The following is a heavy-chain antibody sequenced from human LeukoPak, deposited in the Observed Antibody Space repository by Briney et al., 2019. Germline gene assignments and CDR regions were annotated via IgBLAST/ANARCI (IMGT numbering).Heavy chain of an antibody. CDR2: ISSGGETT. CDR1: GLAFTDYY. J-gene: IGHJ4*02. Sequence: NPGESLRLSCAASGLAFTDYYMTWIRQAPGKGLEWVSYISSGGETTYSADSVRGRFTISRDNTKNSLYLHMNSLRAEDTAVYYCATLRTMIRPDFDNWGQGTLVTVSS. CDR3: ATLRTMIRPDFDN. D-gene: IGHD3-22*01. V-gene: IGHV3-11*01.